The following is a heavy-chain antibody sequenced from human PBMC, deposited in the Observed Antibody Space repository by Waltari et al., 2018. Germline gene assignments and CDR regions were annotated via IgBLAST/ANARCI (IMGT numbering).Heavy chain of an antibody. V-gene: IGHV1-69*01. D-gene: IGHD2-8*01. Sequence: QVQLVQSGAEVKKPGSSVKVSCKASGGTFSSYAISWVRQAPGQGLEWMGGIIPILGTANYAQKFQGRVTITADESTSTAYMELSSLRAEDTAVYYCARGIGVYEADAFDIWGQGTMVTVSS. CDR1: GGTFSSYA. CDR2: IIPILGTA. J-gene: IGHJ3*02. CDR3: ARGIGVYEADAFDI.